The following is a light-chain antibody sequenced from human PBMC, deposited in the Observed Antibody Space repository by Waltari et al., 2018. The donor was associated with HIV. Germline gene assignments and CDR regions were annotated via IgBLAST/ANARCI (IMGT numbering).Light chain of an antibody. Sequence: EIVLTQSPDTLPVSPGDRATLSCRASQSVGNDLAWYQQKPGQAPRLLIYGASSRATGVPARFSGSGSGTEFTLTISSLQSEDFAIYYCQQYNNWPPKTFGQGTKLEI. CDR1: QSVGND. CDR3: QQYNNWPPKT. V-gene: IGKV3-15*01. CDR2: GAS. J-gene: IGKJ2*01.